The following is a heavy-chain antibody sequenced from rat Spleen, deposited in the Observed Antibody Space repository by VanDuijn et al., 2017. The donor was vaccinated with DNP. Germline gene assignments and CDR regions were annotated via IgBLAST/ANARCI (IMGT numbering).Heavy chain of an antibody. CDR1: GFTFNGYW. CDR3: ARAGVQWYYFDY. D-gene: IGHD1-1*01. CDR2: INTDGGST. J-gene: IGHJ2*01. Sequence: EVQLVETGGGLVQPGKSLKLSCVASGFTFNGYWMFWIRQAPGKGLEWVASINTDGGSTYYPGSVKGRFTISRDNAKSTLYLQMDSLRSEETATYYCARAGVQWYYFDYWGQGVMVTVSS. V-gene: IGHV5-58*01.